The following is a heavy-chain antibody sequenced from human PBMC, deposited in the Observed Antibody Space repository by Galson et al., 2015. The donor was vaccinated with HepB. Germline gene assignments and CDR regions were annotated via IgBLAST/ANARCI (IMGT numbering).Heavy chain of an antibody. J-gene: IGHJ3*02. CDR1: GGSMNTYY. D-gene: IGHD4-23*01. Sequence: TLSLTCTVSGGSMNTYYWNWIRQPPGKGLEWIGYIYYSGSTKFNPSLKSRVTISVDTSKNQFSLKLSSVTAADTALYYCTTYGGFDAFDIWGQGTMVTVSS. V-gene: IGHV4-59*01. CDR3: TTYGGFDAFDI. CDR2: IYYSGST.